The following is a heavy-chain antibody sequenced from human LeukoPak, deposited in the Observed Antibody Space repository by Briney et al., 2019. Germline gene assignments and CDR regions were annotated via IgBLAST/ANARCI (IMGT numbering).Heavy chain of an antibody. Sequence: PSETLSLTCTVSGGSISNYYWSWIRQPPGKGREGIGHIYYSGSTNYNPSLKSRVTISVDTSKNPFSLTLSSVTAADTAVYYCARSTVRAVLLWFGESSFDYWGQGTLVTVSS. CDR3: ARSTVRAVLLWFGESSFDY. D-gene: IGHD3-10*01. CDR1: GGSISNYY. CDR2: IYYSGST. J-gene: IGHJ4*02. V-gene: IGHV4-59*08.